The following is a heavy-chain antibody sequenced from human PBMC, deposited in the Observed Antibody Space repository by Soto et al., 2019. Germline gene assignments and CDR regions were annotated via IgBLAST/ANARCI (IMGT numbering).Heavy chain of an antibody. CDR1: GGSTSSDNY. CDR3: AREGGESSDGLYYFDS. Sequence: SETLSLTCTVSGGSTSSDNYWSWIRQPPGKGLEWIGHIYYSGNTDYNPPLKSRLAISIDTSKNQFSLKLNSVTAADTAVYFCAREGGESSDGLYYFDSWGQGSLVTVS. V-gene: IGHV4-30-4*01. J-gene: IGHJ4*02. D-gene: IGHD3-16*01. CDR2: IYYSGNT.